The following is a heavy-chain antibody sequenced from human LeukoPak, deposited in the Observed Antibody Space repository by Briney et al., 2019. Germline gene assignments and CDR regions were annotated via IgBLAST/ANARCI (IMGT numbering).Heavy chain of an antibody. D-gene: IGHD3-9*01. CDR3: ARDSPLGILSSKAAFDI. J-gene: IGHJ3*02. CDR1: GGSISSGDYY. Sequence: SETLSLTCTVSGGSISSGDYYWSWIRQPPGKGLEWIGYIYYSGSTYYNPSLKSRVTISVDTSKNQFSLKLSSVTAADTAVYYCARDSPLGILSSKAAFDIWGQGTMVTVSS. V-gene: IGHV4-30-4*01. CDR2: IYYSGST.